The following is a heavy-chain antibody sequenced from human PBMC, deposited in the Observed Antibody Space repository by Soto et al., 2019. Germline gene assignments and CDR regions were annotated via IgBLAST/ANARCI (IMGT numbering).Heavy chain of an antibody. V-gene: IGHV4-34*01. Sequence: QVQLQQWGAGLLKPSETLSLTCAVYGGFVSSGSYYWSWIRQPPGKGLEWIGEMSHSGGTHFNPSLKSRATISVETSKNQFSLKIRSVTAADTALYYCARVERGTATTVVDAFDIWGPGTMVTVSS. CDR2: MSHSGGT. CDR1: GGFVSSGSYY. CDR3: ARVERGTATTVVDAFDI. J-gene: IGHJ3*02. D-gene: IGHD1-1*01.